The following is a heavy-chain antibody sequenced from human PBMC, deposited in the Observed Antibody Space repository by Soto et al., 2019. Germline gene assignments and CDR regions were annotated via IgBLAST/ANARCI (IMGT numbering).Heavy chain of an antibody. Sequence: PGGSLRLSCVASRFTFSIYAMTWVRQAPGKWLEWVSAISGSGDDTYYADSVKGRFTISRDNSKNTLHLQMNSLRADDTAVYYCAKDPRPIVLVSTALDFDHWGQGXLVTVYS. V-gene: IGHV3-23*01. D-gene: IGHD2-8*02. CDR1: RFTFSIYA. CDR2: ISGSGDDT. CDR3: AKDPRPIVLVSTALDFDH. J-gene: IGHJ4*02.